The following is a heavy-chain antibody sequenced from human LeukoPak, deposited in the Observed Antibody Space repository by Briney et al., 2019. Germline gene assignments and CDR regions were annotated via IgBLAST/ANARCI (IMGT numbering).Heavy chain of an antibody. D-gene: IGHD1-26*01. CDR2: ISFDATKE. CDR1: GFTFSNYA. Sequence: GGALRLSCAASGFTFSNYAMHWVRQAPGKGLEWVAVISFDATKEYFAKSVKGRFTISRDNSKSTLFLQMHSLRVEDTALYFCARFKVGSNTTQKNAFDIWGRGTVVTVSS. V-gene: IGHV3-30*17. J-gene: IGHJ3*02. CDR3: ARFKVGSNTTQKNAFDI.